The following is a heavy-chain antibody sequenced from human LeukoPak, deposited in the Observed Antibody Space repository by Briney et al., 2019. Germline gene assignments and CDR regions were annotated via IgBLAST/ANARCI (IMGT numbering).Heavy chain of an antibody. D-gene: IGHD1-26*01. Sequence: EGSLRLSCAASGFTFSSYAMSWVRQAPGKGLEWVSAISGSGGSTYYADSVKGRFTISRDNSKNTLYLQMNSLRAEDTAVYYCARTNGYGGSYGYWGQGTLVTVSS. CDR1: GFTFSSYA. V-gene: IGHV3-23*01. CDR2: ISGSGGST. CDR3: ARTNGYGGSYGY. J-gene: IGHJ4*02.